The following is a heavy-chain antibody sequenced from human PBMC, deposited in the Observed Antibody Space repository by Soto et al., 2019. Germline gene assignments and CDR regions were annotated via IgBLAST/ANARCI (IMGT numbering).Heavy chain of an antibody. D-gene: IGHD6-19*01. V-gene: IGHV4-31*03. J-gene: IGHJ4*02. CDR1: GGSISSGGYY. CDR2: IYYSGST. CDR3: ARERRDSSGWRAPDY. Sequence: PSETLSLTCTVSGGSISSGGYYWSWIRQHPGKGLEWIGYIYYSGSTYYNPSLKSRVTISVDTSKNQFSLKLSSVTAADTAVYYCARERRDSSGWRAPDYWGKGTLVTVSS.